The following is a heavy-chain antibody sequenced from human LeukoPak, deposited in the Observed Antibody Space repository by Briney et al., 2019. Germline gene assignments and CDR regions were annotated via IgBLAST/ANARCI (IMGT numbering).Heavy chain of an antibody. CDR1: GGTFSSYA. Sequence: ASVKVSCKASGGTFSSYAISWVRQAPGQGLEWMGGIIPIFGTANYAQKFQGRVTITADESTSTAYMELSSLRSEDTAVYYCARGYCSSTSCPQRYDYWGQGTLVTVSS. D-gene: IGHD2-2*01. CDR2: IIPIFGTA. CDR3: ARGYCSSTSCPQRYDY. V-gene: IGHV1-69*13. J-gene: IGHJ4*02.